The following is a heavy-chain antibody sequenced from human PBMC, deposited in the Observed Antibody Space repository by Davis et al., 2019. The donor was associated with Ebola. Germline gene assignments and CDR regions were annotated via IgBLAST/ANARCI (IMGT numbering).Heavy chain of an antibody. Sequence: SETLSLTCAVSGGSISRTNLRRCVRQPPGMGREWSWAIYHSGITNYNPSLKSRITISVDTSKNQFSLKLSSVTAADTAVYYCARPNSRDGYNFDYWGQGTLVTVSS. V-gene: IGHV4-4*02. D-gene: IGHD5-24*01. CDR3: ARPNSRDGYNFDY. CDR1: GGSISRTNL. CDR2: IYHSGIT. J-gene: IGHJ4*02.